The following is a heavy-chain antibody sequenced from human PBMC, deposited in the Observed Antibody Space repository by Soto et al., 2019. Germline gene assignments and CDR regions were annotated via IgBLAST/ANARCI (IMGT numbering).Heavy chain of an antibody. D-gene: IGHD3-22*01. CDR1: GYIFTIYY. Sequence: ASVKVSCKASGYIFTIYYIHWVRRAPGQGLEWMGWINPFDGSRMFAQSFQGRVTMTRDTSTSTVYMEVSSLRSEDTAVYYCARSPYSSGSYYPIDYWGQGTLVTVSS. J-gene: IGHJ4*02. CDR2: INPFDGSR. CDR3: ARSPYSSGSYYPIDY. V-gene: IGHV1-46*01.